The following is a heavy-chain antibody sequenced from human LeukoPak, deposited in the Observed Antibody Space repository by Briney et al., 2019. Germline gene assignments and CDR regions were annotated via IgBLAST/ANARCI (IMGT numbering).Heavy chain of an antibody. CDR3: AKTPTSGWYSGDAFDI. Sequence: GGSLRLSCAASGFTFSSYGMHWVRQAPGKGLGWVAVISYDGSNKYYADSVKGRFTISRDNSKNTLYLQMNSLRAEDTAVYYCAKTPTSGWYSGDAFDIWGQGTMVTVSS. CDR2: ISYDGSNK. CDR1: GFTFSSYG. V-gene: IGHV3-30*18. D-gene: IGHD6-19*01. J-gene: IGHJ3*02.